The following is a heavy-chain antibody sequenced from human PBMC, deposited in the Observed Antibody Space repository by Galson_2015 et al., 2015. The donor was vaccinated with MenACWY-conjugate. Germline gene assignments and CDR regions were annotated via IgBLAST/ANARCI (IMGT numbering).Heavy chain of an antibody. Sequence: SLRLSCAASGFTFSSYGMHWVRPAPGKGLEWVAVISYDGSNKYYADSVKGRFTISRDNSKNTLYLQMNSLRAEDTAVYYCAKGGLWYSSGWYSNYYYYGMDVWGQGTTVTVSS. CDR2: ISYDGSNK. J-gene: IGHJ6*02. CDR1: GFTFSSYG. V-gene: IGHV3-30*18. D-gene: IGHD6-19*01. CDR3: AKGGLWYSSGWYSNYYYYGMDV.